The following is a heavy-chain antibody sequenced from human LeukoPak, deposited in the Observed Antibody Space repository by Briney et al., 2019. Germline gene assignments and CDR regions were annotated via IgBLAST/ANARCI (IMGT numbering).Heavy chain of an antibody. CDR1: GYTFTSYA. D-gene: IGHD3-22*01. V-gene: IGHV1-3*03. CDR3: ARGGTYYYDSSEWYYFDY. CDR2: INAGNGNT. Sequence: ASVKVSCKASGYTFTSYAMHWVRQAPGQRLEWMGWINAGNGNTKYSQEFQGRVTITRDTSASTAYMELSSLRSEDMAVYYCARGGTYYYDSSEWYYFDYWGQGTLVTVSS. J-gene: IGHJ4*02.